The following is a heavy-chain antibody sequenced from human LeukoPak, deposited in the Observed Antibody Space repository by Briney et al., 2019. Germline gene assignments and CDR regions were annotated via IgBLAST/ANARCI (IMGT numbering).Heavy chain of an antibody. J-gene: IGHJ4*02. CDR3: ARDRYGREWELLHYFDY. D-gene: IGHD1-26*01. Sequence: ASVKVSCKASGGTFSSYAISWVRQAPGQGLEWMGGIIPIFGTANYAQKFQGRVTITAGESTSTAYMELSSLRSEDTAVYYCARDRYGREWELLHYFDYWGQGTLVTVSS. CDR2: IIPIFGTA. CDR1: GGTFSSYA. V-gene: IGHV1-69*13.